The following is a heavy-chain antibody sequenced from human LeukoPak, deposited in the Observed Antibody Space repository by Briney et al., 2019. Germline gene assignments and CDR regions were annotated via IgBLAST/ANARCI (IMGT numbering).Heavy chain of an antibody. D-gene: IGHD2-15*01. J-gene: IGHJ6*03. CDR2: IYYSGST. V-gene: IGHV4-39*07. Sequence: SETLSLTCTVSGGSISSSSYYWGWIRQPPGKGLEWIGSIYYSGSTYYNPSLKSRVTISVDTSKNQFSLKLSSVTAADTAVYYCARESRYCSGGSCYPNYYYYYMDVWGKGTTVTVSS. CDR3: ARESRYCSGGSCYPNYYYYYMDV. CDR1: GGSISSSSYY.